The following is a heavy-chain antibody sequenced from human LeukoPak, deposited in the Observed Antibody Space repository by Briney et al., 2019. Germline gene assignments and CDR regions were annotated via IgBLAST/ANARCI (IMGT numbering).Heavy chain of an antibody. J-gene: IGHJ6*02. Sequence: GGSLRLSCAASGFYFSSYAMTWVRQAPGEGLEWVSAISGGADTTYYADSVKGRFTISRDNSKNTLYMQMNSLRAEDTAVYYCARVSTYYSYGMDVWGQGTTVTVSS. D-gene: IGHD5/OR15-5a*01. CDR2: ISGGADTT. CDR3: ARVSTYYSYGMDV. V-gene: IGHV3-23*01. CDR1: GFYFSSYA.